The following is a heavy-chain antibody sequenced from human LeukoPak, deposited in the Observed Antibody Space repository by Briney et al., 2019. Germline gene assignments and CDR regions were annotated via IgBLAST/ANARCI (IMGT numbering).Heavy chain of an antibody. J-gene: IGHJ4*02. CDR3: ARGGGYYDSSGYIIDY. Sequence: GGSLRLSCAASGFTFSSYAMHWVRQAPGKGLEWVSSISSSSSYIYYADSVKGRFTISRDNAKNSLYLQMNSLRAEDTAVYYCARGGGYYDSSGYIIDYWGQGTLVTVSS. V-gene: IGHV3-21*01. CDR2: ISSSSSYI. D-gene: IGHD3-22*01. CDR1: GFTFSSYA.